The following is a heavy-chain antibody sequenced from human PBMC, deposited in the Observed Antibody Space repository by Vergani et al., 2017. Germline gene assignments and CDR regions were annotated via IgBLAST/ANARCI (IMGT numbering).Heavy chain of an antibody. CDR2: ISYDGSNK. CDR1: GFTFSSYG. CDR3: AREPPFLFGEDY. V-gene: IGHV3-30*03. Sequence: QVQLVESGGGVVQPGRSLRLSCAASGFTFSSYGMHWVRQAPGKGLEWVAVISYDGSNKYYADSVKGRFTISRDNAKNSLYLQMNSLRAEDTAVYYCAREPPFLFGEDYWGQGTLVTVSS. J-gene: IGHJ4*02. D-gene: IGHD3-10*01.